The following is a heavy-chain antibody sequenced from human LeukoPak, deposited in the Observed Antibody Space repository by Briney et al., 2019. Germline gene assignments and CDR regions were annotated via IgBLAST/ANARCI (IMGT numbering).Heavy chain of an antibody. J-gene: IGHJ2*01. V-gene: IGHV3-30-3*01. D-gene: IGHD1-20*01. Sequence: GGSLRLSCAASRFTFSTYAMHWDRQAPGKGLEWVALISSDGSNKDYADSVKGRFTISRDNSKDTLYLQMNSLRGEDTAVYYCAITAPLPYWYFHLWGRGTLVTVSS. CDR3: AITAPLPYWYFHL. CDR2: ISSDGSNK. CDR1: RFTFSTYA.